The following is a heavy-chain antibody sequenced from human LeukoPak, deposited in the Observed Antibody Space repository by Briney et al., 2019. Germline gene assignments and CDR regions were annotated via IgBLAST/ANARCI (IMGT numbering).Heavy chain of an antibody. V-gene: IGHV4-61*05. J-gene: IGHJ4*02. CDR2: IYYSGST. Sequence: PSETLSLTCTVSGGSVSSSGYYWGWIRQPPGKGLEWIGYIYYSGSTNYNPSLKSRLTISVDTSKKQFSLKLSSVTAADTAVYYCARSSAHAAMPFDYWGQGTLVTVSS. CDR3: ARSSAHAAMPFDY. CDR1: GGSVSSSGYY. D-gene: IGHD2-2*01.